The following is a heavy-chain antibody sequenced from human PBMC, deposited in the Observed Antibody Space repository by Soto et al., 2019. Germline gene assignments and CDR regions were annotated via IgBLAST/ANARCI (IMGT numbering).Heavy chain of an antibody. D-gene: IGHD3-10*01. CDR2: INHSGST. J-gene: IGHJ4*02. CDR3: ARGAGRPTMGWFGELTHGTYFDY. CDR1: GVSISSGDYY. Sequence: SETLSLTCTVSGVSISSGDYYWRWIRQPPGKGLEWIGEINHSGSTNYNPSLKSRVTISVDTSKNQFSLKLSSVTAADTAVYYCARGAGRPTMGWFGELTHGTYFDYWGQGTLVTVSS. V-gene: IGHV4-39*07.